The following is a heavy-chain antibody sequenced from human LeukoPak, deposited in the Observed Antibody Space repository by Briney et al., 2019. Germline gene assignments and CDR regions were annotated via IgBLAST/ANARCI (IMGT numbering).Heavy chain of an antibody. J-gene: IGHJ1*01. CDR3: ASFNCGGDCYSGDFQH. CDR1: GGTFSSYA. CDR2: IIPIFGTA. V-gene: IGHV1-69*13. Sequence: GASVKVSCKASGGTFSSYAISWVRQAPGQGLEWMGGIIPIFGTANYAQKFQGRVTITADESTSTPYMELSSLRSEDTAVYYCASFNCGGDCYSGDFQHWGQGTLVTVSS. D-gene: IGHD2-21*02.